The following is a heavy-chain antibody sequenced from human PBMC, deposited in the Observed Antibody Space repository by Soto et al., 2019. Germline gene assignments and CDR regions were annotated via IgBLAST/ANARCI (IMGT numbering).Heavy chain of an antibody. J-gene: IGHJ6*02. CDR3: ARVREGSAGNYYYYGMDV. CDR2: IIPIFGTA. CDR1: GGTFSSYA. Sequence: SVKVSCKASGGTFSSYAISWVRQAPGQGLEWMGGIIPIFGTANYAQKFQGRVTITADKSTSTAYMELSSLRSEDTAVYYCARVREGSAGNYYYYGMDVWGQGTTVTVS. V-gene: IGHV1-69*06.